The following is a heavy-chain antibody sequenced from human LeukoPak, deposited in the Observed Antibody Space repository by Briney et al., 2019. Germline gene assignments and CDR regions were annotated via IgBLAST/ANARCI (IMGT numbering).Heavy chain of an antibody. CDR3: ARSWELKGRFDY. V-gene: IGHV3-30-3*01. CDR1: GFTFSSYA. J-gene: IGHJ4*02. CDR2: ISYDGSNK. Sequence: GGSLRLSCAASGFTFSSYAIHWVRQAPGKGLEWVAVISYDGSNKYYADSVKGRFTISRDNSKNTLYLQMNSLRAEDTAVYYCARSWELKGRFDYWGQGTLVTVSS. D-gene: IGHD1-26*01.